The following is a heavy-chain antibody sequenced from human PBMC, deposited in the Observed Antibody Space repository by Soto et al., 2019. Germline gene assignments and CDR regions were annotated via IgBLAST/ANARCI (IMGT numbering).Heavy chain of an antibody. D-gene: IGHD4-17*01. J-gene: IGHJ5*02. CDR2: VYFSGST. CDR3: ARIDGDYGHNWFDP. Sequence: QVQPKESGPGLLKPSETLSLTCTVSGASVSSASYYWAWLRQPPGRGLEWIGSVYFSGSTSYIPSLQSRVTVSVDTSKNQFSLNLASVTASDSAVYYCARIDGDYGHNWFDPWGQGTLVIVSP. V-gene: IGHV4-61*01. CDR1: GASVSSASYY.